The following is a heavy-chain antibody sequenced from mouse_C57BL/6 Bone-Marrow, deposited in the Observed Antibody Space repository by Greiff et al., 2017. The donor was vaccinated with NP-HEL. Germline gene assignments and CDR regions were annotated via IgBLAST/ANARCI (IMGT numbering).Heavy chain of an antibody. CDR2: ISNGGGST. Sequence: EVMLVESGGGLVQPGGSLKLSCAASGFTFSDYYMYWVRQTPEKRLEWVAYISNGGGSTYYPDTVKGRFTISRANAKNTLYLQMSRLKSEDTAMYYCARHSNYGGAMDYWGQGTSVTVSS. CDR1: GFTFSDYY. V-gene: IGHV5-12*01. J-gene: IGHJ4*01. CDR3: ARHSNYGGAMDY. D-gene: IGHD2-5*01.